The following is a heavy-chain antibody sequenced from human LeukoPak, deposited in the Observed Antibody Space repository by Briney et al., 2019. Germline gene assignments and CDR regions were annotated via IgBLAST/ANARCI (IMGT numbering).Heavy chain of an antibody. J-gene: IGHJ1*01. Sequence: GGSLRLSCAASGFTFSSYAMSWVRQAPGKGLEWVSAISGSGGSTYYADSVKGRFTISRDNSKNTLYLQMNSLRAEDTAVYHCVREVGAPGSFQHWGQGAPVTVSS. CDR2: ISGSGGST. D-gene: IGHD1-26*01. V-gene: IGHV3-23*01. CDR1: GFTFSSYA. CDR3: VREVGAPGSFQH.